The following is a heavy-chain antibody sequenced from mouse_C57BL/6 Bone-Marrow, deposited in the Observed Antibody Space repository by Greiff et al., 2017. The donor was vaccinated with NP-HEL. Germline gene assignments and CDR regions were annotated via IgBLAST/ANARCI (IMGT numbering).Heavy chain of an antibody. Sequence: EVKLVESGGGLVKPGRSLKLSCAASGFTFSDYGLHWVRQAPEKGLEWVAYISSGSSTIYYADTVKGRFTISRDNAKNTLFLQMTSLRSEDTAMYYCARRAYSNFYAMDYWGQGTSVTVSS. CDR3: ARRAYSNFYAMDY. D-gene: IGHD2-5*01. CDR1: GFTFSDYG. CDR2: ISSGSSTI. V-gene: IGHV5-17*01. J-gene: IGHJ4*01.